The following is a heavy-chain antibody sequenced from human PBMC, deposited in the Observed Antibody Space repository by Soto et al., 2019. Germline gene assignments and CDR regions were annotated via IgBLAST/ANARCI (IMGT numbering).Heavy chain of an antibody. Sequence: ASVKVSCKPSGYIFTDYHMHWVRQAPGQGLEWMGWINPNSGGTNYAQKFQGRVTMTRDTSISTAYMELSRLRSDDTAVYFCVRDQAAVAGSYYYYYGMDVWGQGTTVTVSS. CDR2: INPNSGGT. D-gene: IGHD6-19*01. J-gene: IGHJ6*02. CDR3: VRDQAAVAGSYYYYYGMDV. CDR1: GYIFTDYH. V-gene: IGHV1-2*02.